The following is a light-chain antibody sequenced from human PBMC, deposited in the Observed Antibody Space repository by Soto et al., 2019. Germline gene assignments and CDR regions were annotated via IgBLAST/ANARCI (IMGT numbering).Light chain of an antibody. CDR1: QYVGSN. Sequence: IVLTQSPVSLSVPPGERATLSCRASQYVGSNLAWYQQKPGQAPRLLIQTASTRATGIPARFSGSGSGTEFTLTISSLQSEDFAVYYCQQYKNYYSFGQGTKVEIK. J-gene: IGKJ2*03. CDR2: TAS. V-gene: IGKV3-15*01. CDR3: QQYKNYYS.